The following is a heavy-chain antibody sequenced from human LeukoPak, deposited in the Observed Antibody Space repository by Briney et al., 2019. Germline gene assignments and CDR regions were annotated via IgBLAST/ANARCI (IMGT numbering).Heavy chain of an antibody. V-gene: IGHV3-48*03. CDR3: ARGYYYDSSAYPGDY. CDR1: GFTFSSYE. J-gene: IGHJ4*02. Sequence: GGSLRLSCAASGFTFSSYEMNWVRQAPGKGLEWVSYISSSGSTIYYADSVKGRFTISRDNVKNSLYLQMNSLRAEDTALYYCARGYYYDSSAYPGDYWSQGTLVTVSS. D-gene: IGHD3-22*01. CDR2: ISSSGSTI.